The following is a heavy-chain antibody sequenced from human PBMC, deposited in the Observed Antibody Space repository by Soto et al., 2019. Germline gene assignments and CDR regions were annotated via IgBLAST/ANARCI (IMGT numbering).Heavy chain of an antibody. D-gene: IGHD5-12*01. Sequence: SETLSLTCTVSRGSINNNYWSWIRQPPGKGLEWIGHIYYSGSTNYNPSLKSRVTISVDTSKNQFSLKLSSVTAADTAVYYCARFYSGYPFDYWGQGTPVTVSS. V-gene: IGHV4-59*01. CDR1: RGSINNNY. CDR3: ARFYSGYPFDY. CDR2: IYYSGST. J-gene: IGHJ4*02.